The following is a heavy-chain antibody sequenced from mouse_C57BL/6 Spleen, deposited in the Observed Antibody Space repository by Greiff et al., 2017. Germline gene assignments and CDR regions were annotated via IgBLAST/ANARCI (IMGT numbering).Heavy chain of an antibody. CDR3: AGPDHGSSYVWFAY. CDR2: ISNGGGST. J-gene: IGHJ3*01. Sequence: EVMLVESGGGLVQPGGSLKLSCAASGFTFSDYYMYWVRQTPEKRLEWVAYISNGGGSTYYPDTVKGRFTISRDNAKNTLYLQMSRLKSEDTAMYYCAGPDHGSSYVWFAYWGQGTLVTVSA. D-gene: IGHD1-1*01. CDR1: GFTFSDYY. V-gene: IGHV5-12*01.